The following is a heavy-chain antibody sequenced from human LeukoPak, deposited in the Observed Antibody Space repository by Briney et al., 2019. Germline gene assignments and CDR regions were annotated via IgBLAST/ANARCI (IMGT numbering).Heavy chain of an antibody. CDR1: GFTFSTYW. Sequence: GGSLRLSCAASGFTFSTYWMSWVRQAPGKGREWVANIKQDGSEKYYVDSVKGRFTISRDNAKNSLYLQMNSLRAEDTAVYYCARGNRIAVALFDYWGQGTLVTVSS. D-gene: IGHD6-19*01. J-gene: IGHJ4*02. CDR3: ARGNRIAVALFDY. CDR2: IKQDGSEK. V-gene: IGHV3-7*04.